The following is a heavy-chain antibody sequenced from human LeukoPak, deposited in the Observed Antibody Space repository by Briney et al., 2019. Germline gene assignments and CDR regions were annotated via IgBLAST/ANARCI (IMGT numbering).Heavy chain of an antibody. V-gene: IGHV1-8*03. J-gene: IGHJ4*02. CDR2: MNPNSGNT. D-gene: IGHD1-1*01. Sequence: ASVKVSCKASGYTFTSYDINWVRQATGQGLEWMGWMNPNSGNTGYAQKFQGRVTITRNTSISTAYMELSSLRSEDTAVYYCARGQRNWNYFDYWGQGTLVTVSS. CDR1: GYTFTSYD. CDR3: ARGQRNWNYFDY.